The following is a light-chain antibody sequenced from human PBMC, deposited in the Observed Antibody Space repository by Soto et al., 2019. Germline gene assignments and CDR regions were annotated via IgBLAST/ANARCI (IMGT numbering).Light chain of an antibody. CDR2: GIS. J-gene: IGKJ1*01. CDR1: QSVTSNY. CDR3: EQYGSSPRT. V-gene: IGKV3-20*01. Sequence: SVLTQSPGTLSWSPGERATRFCRASQSVTSNYFAWYQQKPGQAPRLLIYGISDRATGIPDRFSGSGSGTDFTLTISRLEPEDFAVYYCEQYGSSPRTFGQGTKV.